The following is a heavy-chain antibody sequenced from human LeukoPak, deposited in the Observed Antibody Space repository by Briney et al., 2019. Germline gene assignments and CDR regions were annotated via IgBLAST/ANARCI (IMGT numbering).Heavy chain of an antibody. CDR3: ARDGDAGAFDI. CDR1: GYTFTGYY. CDR2: INPNSGGT. D-gene: IGHD7-27*01. V-gene: IGHV1-2*02. Sequence: ASVKVSCKASGYTFTGYYMHWVRHAPGQGLEWMGWINPNSGGTNYGQKFRGRVTMTRDTSISTAYMELSRLRSDDTAVYYCARDGDAGAFDIWGQGTMVTVSS. J-gene: IGHJ3*02.